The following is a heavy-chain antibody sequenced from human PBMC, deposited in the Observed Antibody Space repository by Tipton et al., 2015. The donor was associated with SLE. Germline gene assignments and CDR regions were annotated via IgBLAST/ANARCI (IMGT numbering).Heavy chain of an antibody. CDR1: GGSFSGYY. J-gene: IGHJ4*02. D-gene: IGHD5-18*01. CDR2: INHIGST. Sequence: TLSLTCAVYGGSFSGYYWSWVRQPPGKGLEWIGEINHIGSTNYNPSLKSRVTVSVDTSKNQVSPNLTSVTAADTAVYYCARGPSGYTYGFDSWGQGALVNVSS. CDR3: ARGPSGYTYGFDS. V-gene: IGHV4-34*01.